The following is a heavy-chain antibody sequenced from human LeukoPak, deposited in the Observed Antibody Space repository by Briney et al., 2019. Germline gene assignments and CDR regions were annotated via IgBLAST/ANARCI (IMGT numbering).Heavy chain of an antibody. D-gene: IGHD6-13*01. Sequence: GGSLRLSCAASRFTFSNYAMTWVRQAPGKGLDWVSTISASGDTTSYADSVKGRFTISRDTSKNTLYLQMNSLRAEDTALYYCAKDKAIAAAGYYYYYGMDVWGQGTTVTVSS. J-gene: IGHJ6*02. CDR1: RFTFSNYA. CDR2: ISASGDTT. CDR3: AKDKAIAAAGYYYYYGMDV. V-gene: IGHV3-23*01.